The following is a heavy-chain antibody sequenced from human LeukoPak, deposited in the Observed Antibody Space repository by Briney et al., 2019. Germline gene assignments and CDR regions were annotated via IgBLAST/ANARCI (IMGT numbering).Heavy chain of an antibody. CDR2: ISSSSTYT. Sequence: PGGSLRLSCAASRFTFSSSTMNWVRQAPGKGLEWVSSISSSSTYTHYADSVRGRFTISRDNAKNSLYLQMNSLRAEDTAVYYCATYYYASGSSVWGQGTLVTLSS. V-gene: IGHV3-21*04. D-gene: IGHD3-10*01. CDR3: ATYYYASGSSV. CDR1: RFTFSSST. J-gene: IGHJ4*02.